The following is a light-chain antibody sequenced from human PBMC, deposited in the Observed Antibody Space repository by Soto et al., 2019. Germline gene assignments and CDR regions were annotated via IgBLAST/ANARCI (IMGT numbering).Light chain of an antibody. CDR3: QQYGGSPGFT. Sequence: EIVLTQSPGTLSLSPGERATLSCRASETACSNCLAWYQQKPGQAPRLLISGASNRATGIPDRFSGSGSGTDFTLTISRLEPEDFAVYYCQQYGGSPGFTFGPGTRVDIK. V-gene: IGKV3-20*01. CDR1: ETACSNC. CDR2: GAS. J-gene: IGKJ3*01.